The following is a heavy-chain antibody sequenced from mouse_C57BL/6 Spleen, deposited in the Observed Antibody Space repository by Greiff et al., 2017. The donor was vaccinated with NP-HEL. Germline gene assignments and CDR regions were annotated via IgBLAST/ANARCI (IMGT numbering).Heavy chain of an antibody. J-gene: IGHJ2*01. D-gene: IGHD2-3*01. Sequence: VQLQQSGAELARPGASVKLSCKASGYTFTSYGISWVKQRPGQGLAWIGELFPRRGNTYYNEKFKGKATLAADKSSSTAYMELRSLTSEDSAVYFCARFDGYPGVYFDYWGQGTTLTVSS. CDR3: ARFDGYPGVYFDY. CDR1: GYTFTSYG. V-gene: IGHV1-81*01. CDR2: LFPRRGNT.